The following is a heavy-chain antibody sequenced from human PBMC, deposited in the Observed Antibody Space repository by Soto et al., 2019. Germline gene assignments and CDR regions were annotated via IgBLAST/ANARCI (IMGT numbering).Heavy chain of an antibody. V-gene: IGHV1-69*06. D-gene: IGHD2-15*01. CDR2: IIPIFGTA. CDR1: GGTFSSYA. CDR3: ARGGYCSGGSCYPTMYYIDY. J-gene: IGHJ4*02. Sequence: QVQLVQSGAEVKKPGSSAKVSCKASGGTFSSYAISWVRQAPGQGLEWMGGIIPIFGTANYAQKFQGRVTITADKSTSTAYMELSSLRSEDTAVYYCARGGYCSGGSCYPTMYYIDYWGQGTLVTVSS.